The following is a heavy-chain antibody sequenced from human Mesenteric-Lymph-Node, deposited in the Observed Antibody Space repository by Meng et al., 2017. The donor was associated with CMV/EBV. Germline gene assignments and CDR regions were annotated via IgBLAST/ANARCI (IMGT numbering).Heavy chain of an antibody. CDR2: IYYSGST. CDR3: ARDNIVVVPAANPLYYYYGMDV. D-gene: IGHD2-2*01. Sequence: SETLSLTCTVSGGSISSYYWSWIRQPPGKGLEWIGYIYYSGSTNYNPSLKSRVTISVDTSKNQFSLKLSSVTAADTAVYYCARDNIVVVPAANPLYYYYGMDVWGQGTTVTVSS. J-gene: IGHJ6*02. CDR1: GGSISSYY. V-gene: IGHV4-59*01.